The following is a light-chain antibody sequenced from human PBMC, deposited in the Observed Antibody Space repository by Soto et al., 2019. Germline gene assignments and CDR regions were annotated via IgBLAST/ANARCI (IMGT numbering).Light chain of an antibody. CDR2: GAS. CDR3: QQYNNRLWT. CDR1: QSISSD. V-gene: IGKV3-15*01. Sequence: EILMTQSPATLSVSPGERPTFSCRASQSISSDLAWYQQKPGQAPRLLIYGASTRASDVPARFSGSGSGTEFTLSITSLQSEDFAVYYCQQYNNRLWTFGQGTKVEIK. J-gene: IGKJ1*01.